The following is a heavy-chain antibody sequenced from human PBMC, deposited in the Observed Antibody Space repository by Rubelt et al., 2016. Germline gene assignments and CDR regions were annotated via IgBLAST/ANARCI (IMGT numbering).Heavy chain of an antibody. D-gene: IGHD6-19*01. CDR2: IYRSGST. CDR1: GYSISSGYS. V-gene: IGHV4-38-2*02. CDR3: ARDHSSGWYLEGFFDY. Sequence: QVQLQESGPGLVKPSETLSLTCTVSGYSISSGYSWGWIRQPPGKGLEWIGCIYRSGSTYYNPSLKSRVTRSVATSKHQFSRKLSSWTAADTAVYYCARDHSSGWYLEGFFDYWGQGTLVTVSS. J-gene: IGHJ4*02.